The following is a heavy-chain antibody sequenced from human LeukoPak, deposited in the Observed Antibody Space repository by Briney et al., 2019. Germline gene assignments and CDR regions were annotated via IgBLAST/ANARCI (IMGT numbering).Heavy chain of an antibody. Sequence: SETLSLTCTVSGGSISSYYWSWIRQPPGKGLEWIGYIYYSGSTNYNPSLKSRVTISVDTSKNQFSLKLSSVTAADTAVYYCARSDGGGYATGYYGMDVWGQGTTVTVSS. CDR3: ARSDGGGYATGYYGMDV. D-gene: IGHD5-12*01. V-gene: IGHV4-59*08. CDR1: GGSISSYY. CDR2: IYYSGST. J-gene: IGHJ6*02.